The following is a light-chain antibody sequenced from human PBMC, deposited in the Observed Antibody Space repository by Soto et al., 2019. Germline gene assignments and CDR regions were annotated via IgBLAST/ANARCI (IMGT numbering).Light chain of an antibody. CDR1: SSDVGGYNY. J-gene: IGLJ1*01. CDR3: CSFTSSNTHV. Sequence: QSALTQPASVSGSPGQSITISCTGTSSDVGGYNYVSWYQQHPGKAPKLIILEVGNRPSGVSNRFSGSKSGNTASLTISGLQAEDEADYYCCSFTSSNTHVFGTGTKLTVL. V-gene: IGLV2-14*01. CDR2: EVG.